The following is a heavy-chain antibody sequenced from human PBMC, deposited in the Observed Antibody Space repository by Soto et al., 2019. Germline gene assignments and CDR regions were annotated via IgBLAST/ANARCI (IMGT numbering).Heavy chain of an antibody. CDR1: GGSISSAGYY. J-gene: IGHJ4*02. CDR2: IYYSGST. Sequence: QVQLQESGPGLVKPSQTLSLTCTVSGGSISSAGYYWNWIRQHPGKGLEWIGFIYYSGSTYYNPSLKSRVTISLDTSKNQFSLNLSSVTAADTAVFYCARLPVAANGGAIDYWGQGTLVTVSS. CDR3: ARLPVAANGGAIDY. V-gene: IGHV4-31*03. D-gene: IGHD6-19*01.